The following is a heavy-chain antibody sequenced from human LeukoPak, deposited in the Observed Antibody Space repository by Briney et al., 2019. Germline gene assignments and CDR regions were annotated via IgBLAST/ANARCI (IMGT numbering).Heavy chain of an antibody. CDR1: GYTFTSYD. CDR3: ARGRGFFRYFDY. J-gene: IGHJ4*02. Sequence: ASVKVSCKASGYTFTSYDINWVRQATGQGLEWMGWINPNSGNTGYAQKFQGRVTITRNTSISTAYMELSSLRSEDTAAYYCARGRGFFRYFDYWGQGTLVTVSS. CDR2: INPNSGNT. D-gene: IGHD3-3*01. V-gene: IGHV1-8*03.